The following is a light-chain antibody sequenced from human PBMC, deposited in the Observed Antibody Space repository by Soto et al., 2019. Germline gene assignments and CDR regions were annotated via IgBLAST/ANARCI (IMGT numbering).Light chain of an antibody. CDR3: QQYGSSPA. V-gene: IGKV3-20*01. CDR1: QSVSSSY. J-gene: IGKJ1*01. Sequence: EIVLTQAPGTLSLSPGERAAVSCRASQSVSSSYLAWYQQKPGQAPRLLIYGASSRATGIPDRFSGSGSGTDFTLTISRLEPEDFAVYYCQQYGSSPAFGQGTKVDIK. CDR2: GAS.